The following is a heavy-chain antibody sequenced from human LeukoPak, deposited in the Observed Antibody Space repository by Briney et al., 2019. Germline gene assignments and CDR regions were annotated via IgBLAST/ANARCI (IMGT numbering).Heavy chain of an antibody. CDR1: GDTVSSNSAA. CDR2: TYYRSKSYN. V-gene: IGHV6-1*01. Sequence: SQTLSLTCAISGDTVSSNSAAWNWIRQSPSRGLEWLGRTYYRSKSYNDYAVSVKIRITINPDTSKNQFSVKLNSVHPEDRGVYYCAREGTYEKQLENGAFDYWGQGTLVTVSS. CDR3: AREGTYEKQLENGAFDY. J-gene: IGHJ4*02. D-gene: IGHD6-13*01.